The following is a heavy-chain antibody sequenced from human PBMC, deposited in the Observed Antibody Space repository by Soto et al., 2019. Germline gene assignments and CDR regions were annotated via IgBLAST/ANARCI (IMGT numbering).Heavy chain of an antibody. V-gene: IGHV5-51*01. Sequence: XESLNISCTGSGYRFTNFWIGWVRQMPGKGLEWMGIIYPGDSDTTYGPSFEGQVTFSADKSTSTAYLEWSSLRTSDTAMYYCAKTYSGDSNDAFDIWGQGTLVTVSS. CDR2: IYPGDSDT. D-gene: IGHD1-26*01. CDR3: AKTYSGDSNDAFDI. J-gene: IGHJ3*02. CDR1: GYRFTNFW.